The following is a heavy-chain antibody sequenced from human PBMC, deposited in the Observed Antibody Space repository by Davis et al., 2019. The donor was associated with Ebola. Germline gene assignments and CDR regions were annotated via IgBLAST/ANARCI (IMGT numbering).Heavy chain of an antibody. CDR2: MNPNSGNT. CDR3: SRVTGDYAPADY. D-gene: IGHD4-17*01. CDR1: GYSFSSYD. Sequence: ASVKVSCKASGYSFSSYDLNWVRQATGQGLEWMGWMNPNSGNTGYAQKFPGRVTITAEKSTSTAYMELSGLRSDDTAVYFCSRVTGDYAPADYWGQGTLVTVSS. J-gene: IGHJ4*02. V-gene: IGHV1-8*01.